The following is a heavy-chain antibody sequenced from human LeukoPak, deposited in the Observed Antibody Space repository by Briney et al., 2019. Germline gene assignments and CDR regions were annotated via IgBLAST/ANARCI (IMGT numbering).Heavy chain of an antibody. CDR3: ARDQHYATDY. CDR2: VSSSGANT. J-gene: IGHJ4*02. Sequence: ASLKVSCKASGYMFTSYNMQWVRQAPGQGLEWMGMVSSSGANTKYAQKFRGRVTMTSDTSTSTVYMELSSLISDDTAVYYCARDQHYATDYWGQGTLVTVSS. CDR1: GYMFTSYN. V-gene: IGHV1-46*03. D-gene: IGHD2-2*01.